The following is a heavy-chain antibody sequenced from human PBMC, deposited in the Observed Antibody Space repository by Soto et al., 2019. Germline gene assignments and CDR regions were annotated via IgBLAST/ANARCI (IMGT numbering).Heavy chain of an antibody. CDR2: VSPKSGNT. CDR3: ARGRTVSSIGPLLV. CDR1: GYNFFDYG. D-gene: IGHD1-1*01. V-gene: IGHV1-18*01. Sequence: QIQLVQSGAEVKKPGASVKVSCKASGYNFFDYGVSWVRQAPGQGLEWLGWVSPKSGNTDFARKVQGRVTMAANPSTNTAYLELRGLRSDDTAVYYCARGRTVSSIGPLLVWGQGTLVSVSS. J-gene: IGHJ1*01.